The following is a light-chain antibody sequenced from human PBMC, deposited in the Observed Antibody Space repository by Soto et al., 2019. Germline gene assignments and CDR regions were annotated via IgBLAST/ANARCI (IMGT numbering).Light chain of an antibody. CDR3: LSYTSTNTRV. V-gene: IGLV2-14*01. CDR1: SSDVGGYKY. CDR2: EVS. J-gene: IGLJ2*01. Sequence: QSALTQPASVSGSPGQSITISCTGTSSDVGGYKYVSWYQHHPGKAPKLMIYEVSNRPSGVSNRFSGSKSGNTASLTISGLQAEDEADYYCLSYTSTNTRVFGGGTKVTGL.